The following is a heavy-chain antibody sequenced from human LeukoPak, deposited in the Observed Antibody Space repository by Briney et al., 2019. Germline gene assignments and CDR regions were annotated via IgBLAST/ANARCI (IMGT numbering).Heavy chain of an antibody. CDR2: IYPGDSDA. Sequence: GESPKISCKGSGYSFTSQWIAWVRQTPGKGLEWMGIIYPGDSDARYSPSFQGQVTISADKSISTTYLQWSSLKASDTAMYYCARLRDTNYYYGMDVWGQGTTVTVSS. V-gene: IGHV5-51*01. D-gene: IGHD3-3*01. CDR1: GYSFTSQW. CDR3: ARLRDTNYYYGMDV. J-gene: IGHJ6*02.